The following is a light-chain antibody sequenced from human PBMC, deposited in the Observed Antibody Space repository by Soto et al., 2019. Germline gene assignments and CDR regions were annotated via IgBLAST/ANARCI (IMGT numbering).Light chain of an antibody. V-gene: IGKV1-39*01. CDR3: QQSYSTLLT. Sequence: DIQMTHSPSSLSASVVDRVTITCRASQSISSYLNWYQQKPGKAPKLLIYAASSLQSGVPSRFSGSGSGTDFTLTISSLQPEDFATYYCQQSYSTLLTFGGGTKVDIK. CDR2: AAS. J-gene: IGKJ4*01. CDR1: QSISSY.